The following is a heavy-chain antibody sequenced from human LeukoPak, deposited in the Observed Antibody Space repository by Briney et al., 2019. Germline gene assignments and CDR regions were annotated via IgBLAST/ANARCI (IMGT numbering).Heavy chain of an antibody. J-gene: IGHJ4*02. V-gene: IGHV3-23*01. CDR2: ISGSGGST. Sequence: GGSLRLSCAASGFTFSSYAMSWVRQAPGKGLEWVSAISGSGGSTYYADSVKGRFTISRDNSKNTLYLQMNGLRAEDTAVYYCAKDRTRYYYDSSGYYYVGLLWGQGTLVTVSS. D-gene: IGHD3-22*01. CDR3: AKDRTRYYYDSSGYYYVGLL. CDR1: GFTFSSYA.